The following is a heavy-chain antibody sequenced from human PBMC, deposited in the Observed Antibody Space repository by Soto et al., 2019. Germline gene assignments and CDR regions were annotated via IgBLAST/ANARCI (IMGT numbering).Heavy chain of an antibody. Sequence: GASVKVSCKASGDTFTTYDINWVRQATGHGLEWMGWINPNSGNIGYAQRFQGRVTMTRDTAIRTAYMEVSSLRSDDTAVYYCARDQGVAAAGITWFDPWGQGSLVTVSS. J-gene: IGHJ5*02. V-gene: IGHV1-8*01. D-gene: IGHD6-13*01. CDR1: GDTFTTYD. CDR2: INPNSGNI. CDR3: ARDQGVAAAGITWFDP.